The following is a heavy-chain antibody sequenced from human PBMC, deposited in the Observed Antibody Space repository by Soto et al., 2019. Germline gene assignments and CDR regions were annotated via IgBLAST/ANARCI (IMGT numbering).Heavy chain of an antibody. CDR2: IKQDESEK. D-gene: IGHD3-16*01. J-gene: IGHJ4*02. CDR1: GFYFSSYW. V-gene: IGHV3-7*01. CDR3: VRDVGFDYVN. Sequence: ESGGGLVQPGGSLRISCTVSGFYFSSYWMSWVRQAPGKGLEWVASIKQDESEKYYVDSVKGRFTISRDNADDSLFLQMNSLRAEDTAVYFCVRDVGFDYVNWGQGTLVTVSS.